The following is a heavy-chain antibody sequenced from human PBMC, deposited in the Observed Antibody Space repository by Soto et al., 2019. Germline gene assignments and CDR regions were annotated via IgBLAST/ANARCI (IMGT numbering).Heavy chain of an antibody. Sequence: EVQLLESGGGLVQPGGSLRLSCAASGFTFSSYAMSWVRQAPGKGLEWVSAISGSGGSTYYADSVKGRFTISRDNSKNTLYLQMNSLRGEDTAVYYCAKDGSQRGYGAYAYWYFDLWGRGTLVTVSS. CDR3: AKDGSQRGYGAYAYWYFDL. J-gene: IGHJ2*01. D-gene: IGHD4-17*01. CDR1: GFTFSSYA. V-gene: IGHV3-23*01. CDR2: ISGSGGST.